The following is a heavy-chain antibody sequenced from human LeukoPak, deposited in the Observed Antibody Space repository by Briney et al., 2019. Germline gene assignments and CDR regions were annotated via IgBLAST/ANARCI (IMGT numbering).Heavy chain of an antibody. D-gene: IGHD3-22*01. CDR1: GFTFSSYS. V-gene: IGHV3-21*01. J-gene: IGHJ3*02. Sequence: GGSLRLSCTASGFTFSSYSMNWVRQAPGRGLERVSSISSSSSYIYYADSVKGRFTISRDNAKNSLYLQMNSLRAEDTAVYYCARGYYDSSGPDAFDIWGQGTMVTVSS. CDR2: ISSSSSYI. CDR3: ARGYYDSSGPDAFDI.